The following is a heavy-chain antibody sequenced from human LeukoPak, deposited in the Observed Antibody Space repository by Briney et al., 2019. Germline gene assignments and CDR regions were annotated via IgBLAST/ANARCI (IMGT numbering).Heavy chain of an antibody. CDR2: IIPIFGTA. CDR3: ASLDSSGYFAPNWFDP. CDR1: GGTFSSYA. Sequence: ASVKVSCKASGGTFSSYAISWVRQAPGQGLEWMGGIIPIFGTANYAQKFQGRVTITADESTSTAYMELSSLRSEDTAVYYRASLDSSGYFAPNWFDPWGQGTLVTVSS. V-gene: IGHV1-69*13. J-gene: IGHJ5*02. D-gene: IGHD3-22*01.